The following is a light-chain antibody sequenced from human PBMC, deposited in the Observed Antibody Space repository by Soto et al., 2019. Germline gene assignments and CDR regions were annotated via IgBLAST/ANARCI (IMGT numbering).Light chain of an antibody. J-gene: IGKJ1*01. V-gene: IGKV3-20*01. CDR1: QSVSSSY. CDR3: QQYGSSTTT. CDR2: GAS. Sequence: EIVLTQSPGTLSLSPGERATLSCGASQSVSSSYLVWYQQKPGQAPRLLIYGASGRDTGIPDRFSGSGAGTEFTLTISRLEPEDFAVYYCQQYGSSTTTFGHGTKVDIK.